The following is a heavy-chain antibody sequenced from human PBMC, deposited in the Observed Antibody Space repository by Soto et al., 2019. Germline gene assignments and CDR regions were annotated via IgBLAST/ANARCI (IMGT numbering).Heavy chain of an antibody. CDR3: ARVDYGRRGSYYGMDV. Sequence: PSETLSLTCGVYGGSFSAYYWNWIRQPPGKGLEWIGEIHHSGSTNYNPSLKSRVTISVDTSKNQFSLKLSSVTAADTAVYYCARVDYGRRGSYYGMDVWGQGPTVTVSS. J-gene: IGHJ6*02. V-gene: IGHV4-34*01. D-gene: IGHD4-17*01. CDR1: GGSFSAYY. CDR2: IHHSGST.